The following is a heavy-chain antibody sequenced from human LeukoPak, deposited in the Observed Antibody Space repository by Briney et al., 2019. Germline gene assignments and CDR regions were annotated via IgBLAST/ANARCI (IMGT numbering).Heavy chain of an antibody. CDR1: GYSFTSYA. Sequence: ASVKVSCKASGYSFTSYAMNWVRQAPGQGLEWMGWINTDTGNPTFAQGFTGRFVFSLDTSVSTAYLQISCLNAEDTAVYYCARAVGYCSSNSCYLGYWGQGTLVTVSS. CDR3: ARAVGYCSSNSCYLGY. CDR2: INTDTGNP. V-gene: IGHV7-4-1*02. J-gene: IGHJ4*02. D-gene: IGHD2-2*01.